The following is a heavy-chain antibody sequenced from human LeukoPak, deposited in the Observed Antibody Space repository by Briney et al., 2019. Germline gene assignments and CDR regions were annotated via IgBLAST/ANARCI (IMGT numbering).Heavy chain of an antibody. CDR1: GFTFSSYS. J-gene: IGHJ4*02. V-gene: IGHV3-21*01. Sequence: PGGSLRLSCVASGFTFSSYSMNWVRQAPGKGLEWVSSISSSSSYIYYADSVKGRFTISRDNAKNSLYLQMNSLRAEDTAVYYCARVTTVTHFDHWGQGTLVTVAS. D-gene: IGHD4-17*01. CDR2: ISSSSSYI. CDR3: ARVTTVTHFDH.